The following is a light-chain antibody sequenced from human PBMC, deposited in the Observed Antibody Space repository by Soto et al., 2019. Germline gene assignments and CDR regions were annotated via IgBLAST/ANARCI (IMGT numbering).Light chain of an antibody. Sequence: AIQMTQSPSSLSASVGDRVTITCRASQGIRNDLGWYQQKPGKAPNLLLSAASSLQSGVPSRFSGSGSGTDFTLTISSLQPEDFATYYCLQAYNYPPTFGGGTRVEIK. CDR2: AAS. CDR1: QGIRND. V-gene: IGKV1-6*01. J-gene: IGKJ4*01. CDR3: LQAYNYPPT.